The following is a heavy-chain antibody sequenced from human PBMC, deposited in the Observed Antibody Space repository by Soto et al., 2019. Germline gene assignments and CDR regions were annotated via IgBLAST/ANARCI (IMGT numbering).Heavy chain of an antibody. D-gene: IGHD3-16*01. CDR3: ARGGRIIKSFNYHFGMDV. J-gene: IGHJ6*02. CDR1: GYSFTSYY. V-gene: IGHV1-46*01. Sequence: QVQLVQSGAEVKKPGASVKLSCTASGYSFTSYYMHWVRQAPGQGLEWIGLINPTGGRTTYAQRFQGRVIMTRDTATSTVYLELAGLRSDDKALYYCARGGRIIKSFNYHFGMDVWGQGSTVTVSS. CDR2: INPTGGRT.